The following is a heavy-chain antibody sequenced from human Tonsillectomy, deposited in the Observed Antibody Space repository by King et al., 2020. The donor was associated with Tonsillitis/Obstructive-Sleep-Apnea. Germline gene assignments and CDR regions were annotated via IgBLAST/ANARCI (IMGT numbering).Heavy chain of an antibody. V-gene: IGHV4-34*01. CDR1: GGSFSGYY. Sequence: VQLQQWGAGLLKPSETLSVTCAVYGGSFSGYYWSWFRQPPGKGWEWIGEINHSGSTNYNPSLKSLVTISVDTPNNQFSLKLSSVTAADTAVYYCARGEGYYDFWSGYYFDYWGQGTLVTVSS. J-gene: IGHJ4*02. D-gene: IGHD3-3*01. CDR3: ARGEGYYDFWSGYYFDY. CDR2: INHSGST.